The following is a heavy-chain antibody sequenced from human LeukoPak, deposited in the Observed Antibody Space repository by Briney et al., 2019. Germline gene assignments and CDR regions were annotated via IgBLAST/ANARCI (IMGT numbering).Heavy chain of an antibody. J-gene: IGHJ6*02. D-gene: IGHD5-18*01. V-gene: IGHV3-7*01. CDR2: IKQDGREE. CDR1: GFTFSSYW. Sequence: GGSLRLSCAASGFTFSSYWMSWVRQAPGKGLEWVANIKQDGREEYYVDSVKGRFTISRDNAKNSLYLQMNSLRAEDTAVYYCARVGGYSYGSWGGYYGMDVWGQGTTVTVSS. CDR3: ARVGGYSYGSWGGYYGMDV.